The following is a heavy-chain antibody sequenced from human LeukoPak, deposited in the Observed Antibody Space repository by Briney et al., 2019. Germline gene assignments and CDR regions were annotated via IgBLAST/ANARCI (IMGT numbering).Heavy chain of an antibody. CDR2: ISYDGSNK. Sequence: PGGSLRLSCAASVSEFIFSNYGMHWVRQAPGKGLEWVAVISYDGSNKYYADSVKGRFTISRDNSKNTLYLQMNSLRSEDTAVFYCAKENWGFSGSQSAGLNIWGHGTMVTVSS. V-gene: IGHV3-30*18. D-gene: IGHD1-26*01. J-gene: IGHJ3*02. CDR1: VSEFIFSNYG. CDR3: AKENWGFSGSQSAGLNI.